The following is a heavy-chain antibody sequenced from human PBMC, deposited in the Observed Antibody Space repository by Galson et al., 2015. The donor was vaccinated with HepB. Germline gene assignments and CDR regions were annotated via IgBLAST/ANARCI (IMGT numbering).Heavy chain of an antibody. V-gene: IGHV3-23*01. CDR3: AKGTERRLTTMTSHNYFDH. CDR1: GFAFGTHS. D-gene: IGHD2-2*01. Sequence: SQRLSCAASGFAFGTHSMTWVRQAPGKGLQWVSTITAGGRTTYAESVTGRFTVSRDNSNNRVYLQMNSLRVADTAVYYCAKGTERRLTTMTSHNYFDHWGRGALVTVSS. J-gene: IGHJ4*02. CDR2: ITAGGRT.